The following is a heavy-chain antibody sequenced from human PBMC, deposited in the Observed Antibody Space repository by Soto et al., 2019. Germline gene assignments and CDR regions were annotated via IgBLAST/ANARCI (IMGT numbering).Heavy chain of an antibody. J-gene: IGHJ5*02. CDR1: GGSISDYY. CDR2: ILYTGST. CDR3: ARERGEWFRDVLPHGWFDP. Sequence: SETLSLTCTVSGGSISDYYWSWIRQPPGKGLEWIGYILYTGSTNYKPSLKSRITISIDTSRNQFSLRLSSVTPADTAVYYGARERGEWFRDVLPHGWFDPSSQGTLVTVSS. V-gene: IGHV4-59*01. D-gene: IGHD3-10*01.